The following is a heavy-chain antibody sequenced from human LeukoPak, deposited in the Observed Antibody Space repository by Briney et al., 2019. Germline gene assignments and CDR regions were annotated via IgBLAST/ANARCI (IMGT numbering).Heavy chain of an antibody. J-gene: IGHJ4*02. D-gene: IGHD3-22*01. V-gene: IGHV4-59*01. CDR2: IYYTGST. Sequence: SETLSLTCTVSGDSISSSYWSWSWIRQPPGKGLEWIGYIYYTGSTEKNPSLKSRVTISVDTSKNQFSLRLSSVTAADTAVYYCASTNYDSRIFEYWGQGTLVTVSS. CDR1: GDSISSSY. CDR3: ASTNYDSRIFEY.